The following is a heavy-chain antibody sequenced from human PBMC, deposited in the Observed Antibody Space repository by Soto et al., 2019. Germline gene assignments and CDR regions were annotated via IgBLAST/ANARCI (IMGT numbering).Heavy chain of an antibody. Sequence: SGPTLVNPTQTLTLTCTFSGFSLSTSGMCVSWIRQPPGKVLEWLALIDWDDDKYYSTSLKTRLTISKDTSKNQVVLTMTNMDPLDTATYYCARSTTVTTPVDVWGQGTMVTVSS. CDR1: GFSLSTSGMC. CDR3: ARSTTVTTPVDV. D-gene: IGHD4-17*01. J-gene: IGHJ6*02. CDR2: IDWDDDK. V-gene: IGHV2-70*01.